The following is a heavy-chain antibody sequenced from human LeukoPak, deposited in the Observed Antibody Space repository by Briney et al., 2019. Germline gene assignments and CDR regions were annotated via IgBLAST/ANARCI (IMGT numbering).Heavy chain of an antibody. V-gene: IGHV3-33*01. CDR2: IWYDGSNK. CDR1: GFTFSSYG. J-gene: IGHJ4*02. D-gene: IGHD3-10*01. CDR3: ARASYYGSASYYNEIDY. Sequence: GGSLRLSCAASGFTFSSYGMHWVRQAPGKGLEWVAVIWYDGSNKYYADSVKGRFTISRDNSKNTLYLQMNSLRAEDTAVYYCARASYYGSASYYNEIDYWGQGTLVTVSS.